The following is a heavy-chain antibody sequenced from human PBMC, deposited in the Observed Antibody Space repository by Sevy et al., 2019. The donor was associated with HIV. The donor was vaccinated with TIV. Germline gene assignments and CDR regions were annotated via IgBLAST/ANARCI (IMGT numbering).Heavy chain of an antibody. J-gene: IGHJ5*02. Sequence: GVSLRLSCAASGFTFSSYAMHWVRQAPGKGLEWVAVISYDGSNKYYADSVKGRFTISRDNSKNTLYLQMNSLRAEDTAVYYCARDNLGYCISTSCPAWFDPWGQGTLVTVSS. CDR2: ISYDGSNK. D-gene: IGHD2-2*01. CDR1: GFTFSSYA. V-gene: IGHV3-30-3*01. CDR3: ARDNLGYCISTSCPAWFDP.